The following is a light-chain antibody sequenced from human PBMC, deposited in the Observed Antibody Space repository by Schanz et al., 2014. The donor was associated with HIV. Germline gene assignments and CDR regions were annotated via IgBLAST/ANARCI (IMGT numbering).Light chain of an antibody. V-gene: IGLV2-8*01. Sequence: QSALTQPPSASGSPGQSVTISCTGTSSDVGYYNYVSWYQQHPGKAPKLMIYEVSKRPSGVPDRFSGSKSGNTASLTVSGLQAEDEADYYCSTYTTSKTWVFGGGTKLTVL. J-gene: IGLJ3*02. CDR1: SSDVGYYNY. CDR3: STYTTSKTWV. CDR2: EVS.